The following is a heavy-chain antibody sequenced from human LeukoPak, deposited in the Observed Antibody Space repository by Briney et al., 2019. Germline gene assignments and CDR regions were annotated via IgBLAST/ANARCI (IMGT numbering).Heavy chain of an antibody. Sequence: QSGGSLRLSCAASGFTFSTHHMTWDRQAPGKGLEWISYITSSSGSIYYADSVKGRFTISRDNAKNSLFPQMHSLRHEDTAVYYCAFQSGGIVYWGQGTLVIVPP. CDR2: ITSSSGSI. J-gene: IGHJ4*02. D-gene: IGHD1-26*01. CDR3: AFQSGGIVY. V-gene: IGHV3-48*02. CDR1: GFTFSTHH.